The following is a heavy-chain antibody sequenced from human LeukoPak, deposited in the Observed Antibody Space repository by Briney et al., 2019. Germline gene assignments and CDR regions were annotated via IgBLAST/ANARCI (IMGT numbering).Heavy chain of an antibody. CDR2: ISYDGSNK. CDR1: GFTFSSYG. D-gene: IGHD2-21*02. Sequence: PGGSLRLSCAASGFTFSSYGMHWVRQAPGKGLEWVAVISYDGSNKYYADSVKGRFTISRDNSENTLYLQMNSKRAEDTAVYYCAAEIYRGGDCCHFDYWGQGALVTVSS. V-gene: IGHV3-30*03. CDR3: AAEIYRGGDCCHFDY. J-gene: IGHJ4*02.